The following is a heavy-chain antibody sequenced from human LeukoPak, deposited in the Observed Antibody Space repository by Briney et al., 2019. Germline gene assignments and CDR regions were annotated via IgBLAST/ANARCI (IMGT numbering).Heavy chain of an antibody. D-gene: IGHD3-10*02. Sequence: ASVKVSCKASGYTFTSYDINWVRQATGQGLEWMGWMNPNSGNTGYAQKFQGRVTMTRNTSISTAYMELSSLRSEDTAVYYCARSPRLDVRWPTNYWGQGTLVTVSS. J-gene: IGHJ4*02. CDR3: ARSPRLDVRWPTNY. CDR1: GYTFTSYD. V-gene: IGHV1-8*01. CDR2: MNPNSGNT.